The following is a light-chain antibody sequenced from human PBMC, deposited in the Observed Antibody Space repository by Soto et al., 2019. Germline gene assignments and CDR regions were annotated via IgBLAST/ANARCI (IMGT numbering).Light chain of an antibody. CDR3: QKYNNWPTIT. CDR1: QSGLYIPTNKNY. Sequence: DILMTQSPDSLAVSLGEGATINCKSRQSGLYIPTNKNYLAWYQQKPGQPPKLLIYWAYTRESGVPDPFSGRGSGTDFTLTISSLQSADLAVYYCQKYNNWPTITFGQGTRLEIK. CDR2: WAY. J-gene: IGKJ5*01. V-gene: IGKV4-1*01.